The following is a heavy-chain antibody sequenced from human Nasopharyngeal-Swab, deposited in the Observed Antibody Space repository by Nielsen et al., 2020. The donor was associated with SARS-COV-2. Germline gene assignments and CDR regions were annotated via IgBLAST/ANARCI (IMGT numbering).Heavy chain of an antibody. D-gene: IGHD1-20*01. Sequence: SETLSLTCAVYGGSFSGYYWSWIRQSPGKGLEWIGEINHSGSINYNPSLKSRVTISVETSKNQFSLKLSSVTAADTAVYYCARGRGITVTTPSPVFDYWGQGTLVTVSS. CDR2: INHSGSI. CDR1: GGSFSGYY. CDR3: ARGRGITVTTPSPVFDY. V-gene: IGHV4-34*01. J-gene: IGHJ4*02.